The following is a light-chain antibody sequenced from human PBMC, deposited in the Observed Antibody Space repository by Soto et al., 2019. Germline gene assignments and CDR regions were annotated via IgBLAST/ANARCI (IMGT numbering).Light chain of an antibody. CDR2: DAS. J-gene: IGKJ1*01. CDR3: LQYESYPRT. Sequence: DIQMTQSPSSLSASVGDRVTITCRASQDIRNQLDWFQQRPGKAPKCLMFDASRLHSGVPSRFSGSGSGTYFTLTISSLQPEDFATYYCLQYESYPRTFGQGTKVDIK. V-gene: IGKV1-16*01. CDR1: QDIRNQ.